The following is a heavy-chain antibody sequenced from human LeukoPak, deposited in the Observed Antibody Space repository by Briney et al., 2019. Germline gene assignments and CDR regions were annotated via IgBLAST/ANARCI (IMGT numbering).Heavy chain of an antibody. CDR1: GGSISSSSYY. V-gene: IGHV4-39*07. CDR2: IYHSGST. D-gene: IGHD4-11*01. CDR3: ARGHDYSNS. J-gene: IGHJ4*02. Sequence: PSETLSLTCTVSGGSISSSSYYWGWIRQPPGKGLEWIGSIYHSGSTYFHPSLKSRVTISVDTSKNQFSLKLSSVTAADTAVYYCARGHDYSNSWGQGTLVTVSS.